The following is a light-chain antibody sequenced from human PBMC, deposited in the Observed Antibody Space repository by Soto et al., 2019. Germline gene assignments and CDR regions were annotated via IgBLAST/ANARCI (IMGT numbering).Light chain of an antibody. Sequence: AIQMTQSPSSLSASVGDRVTISCRASQSISRYLNWCQQKPGIAPKLLIYDASSLESGVPSRFSGSGSGTEFTLTISSLQPDDFATYYCQQYNWTFGQGTKVDI. CDR3: QQYNWT. CDR2: DAS. J-gene: IGKJ1*01. V-gene: IGKV1-13*02. CDR1: QSISRY.